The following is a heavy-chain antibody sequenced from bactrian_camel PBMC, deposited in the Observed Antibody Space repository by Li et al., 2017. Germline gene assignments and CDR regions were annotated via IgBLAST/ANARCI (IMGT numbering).Heavy chain of an antibody. CDR1: GKTNVLNC. D-gene: IGHD1*01. V-gene: IGHV3S40*01. J-gene: IGHJ4*01. CDR2: INSGGIST. CDR3: AYDTQFCEGGDCADEYFKGDCTN. Sequence: VQLVESGGGLVQAGGSLNLSCAATGKTNVLNCMGWVRQAPGKGLEWVSSINSGGISTYYADSVKGRTTVSRDKNTLYLQMDSLRPEDSAKYFCAYDTQFCEGGDCADEYFKGDCTNWGQGTQVTVS.